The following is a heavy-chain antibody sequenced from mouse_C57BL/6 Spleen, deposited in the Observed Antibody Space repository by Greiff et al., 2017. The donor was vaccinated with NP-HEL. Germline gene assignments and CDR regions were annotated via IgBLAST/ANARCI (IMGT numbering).Heavy chain of an antibody. CDR1: GYTFTSYG. J-gene: IGHJ3*01. CDR2: IYPRSGNT. V-gene: IGHV1-81*01. D-gene: IGHD2-5*01. CDR3: ASYYSNYGEVWFAY. Sequence: VKLVESGAELARPGASVKLSCKASGYTFTSYGISWVKQRTGQGLEWIGEIYPRSGNTYYNEKLKGKATLTADKSSSTAYMELRSLTSEDSAVYFCASYYSNYGEVWFAYWGQGTLVTVSA.